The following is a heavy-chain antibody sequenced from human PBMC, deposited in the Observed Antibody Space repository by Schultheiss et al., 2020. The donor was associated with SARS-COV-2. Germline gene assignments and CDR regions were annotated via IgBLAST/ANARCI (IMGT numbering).Heavy chain of an antibody. Sequence: GGSLRLSCAASGFTFSSYWMSWVRQAPGKGLEWVANIKQDGSEKYYVDSVKGRFTISRDNAKNSLYLQMNSLRAEDTAVYYCARDRTPSGYSSGWFDPWGQGTLVTVSS. CDR2: IKQDGSEK. CDR3: ARDRTPSGYSSGWFDP. CDR1: GFTFSSYW. J-gene: IGHJ5*02. V-gene: IGHV3-7*03. D-gene: IGHD6-19*01.